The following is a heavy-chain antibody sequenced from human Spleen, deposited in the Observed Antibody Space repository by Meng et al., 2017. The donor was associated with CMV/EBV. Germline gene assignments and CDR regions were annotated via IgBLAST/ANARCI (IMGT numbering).Heavy chain of an antibody. D-gene: IGHD3-3*01. CDR2: INPNSGGT. CDR3: ARDRISDFWSGYYYYYYGMDV. V-gene: IGHV1-2*02. Sequence: ASVKVSCKASGYTFTGYYMHWVRQAPGQGLEWMGWINPNSGGTNYAQKFQGRVTMTRDTSISTAYMELSRLRSDDTAVYYCARDRISDFWSGYYYYYYGMDVWGQGTMVTVSS. CDR1: GYTFTGYY. J-gene: IGHJ6*02.